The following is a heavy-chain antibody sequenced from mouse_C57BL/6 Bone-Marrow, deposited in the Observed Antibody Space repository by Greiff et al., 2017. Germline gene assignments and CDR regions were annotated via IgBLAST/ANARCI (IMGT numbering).Heavy chain of an antibody. CDR2: IHPNSGST. J-gene: IGHJ2*01. Sequence: VQLQQPGAELVKPGASVKLSCKASGYTFTSYWMHWVKQRPGQGLEWIGMIHPNSGSTNYNEKFKSKDTLTVDKSSSTAYMQLSSLTAEDAAVYYCARICYDCGCWGQGTTLTVSS. V-gene: IGHV1-64*01. CDR1: GYTFTSYW. D-gene: IGHD2-4*01. CDR3: ARICYDCGC.